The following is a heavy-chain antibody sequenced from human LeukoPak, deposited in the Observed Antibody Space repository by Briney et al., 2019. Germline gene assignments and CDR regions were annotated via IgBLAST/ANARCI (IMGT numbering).Heavy chain of an antibody. CDR3: ARDYYYDSSGYDAFDI. Sequence: SQTLSLTCTVSGGSISSGSYYSSWIRQPAGKGLEWIGRIYTSGSTNYNPSLKSRVTISVDTSKNQFSLKLSSVTAADTAVYYCARDYYYDSSGYDAFDIWGQGTMVTVSS. D-gene: IGHD3-22*01. CDR2: IYTSGST. V-gene: IGHV4-61*02. CDR1: GGSISSGSYY. J-gene: IGHJ3*02.